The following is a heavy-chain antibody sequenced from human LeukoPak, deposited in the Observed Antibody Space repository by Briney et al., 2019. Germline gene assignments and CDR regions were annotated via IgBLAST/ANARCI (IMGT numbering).Heavy chain of an antibody. D-gene: IGHD3-9*01. CDR2: IYYSGST. CDR3: ASDLASLIGPLEVGRWYFDY. Sequence: SETLSLTCTVSGGSISSRSYYWVWLRQPPGKGLEWVGSIYYSGSTYYNPSLKSRVTISVDTSKNQFSLKLRSVTAADTAVYYCASDLASLIGPLEVGRWYFDYWGQGTLVTVSS. CDR1: GGSISSRSYY. J-gene: IGHJ4*02. V-gene: IGHV4-39*07.